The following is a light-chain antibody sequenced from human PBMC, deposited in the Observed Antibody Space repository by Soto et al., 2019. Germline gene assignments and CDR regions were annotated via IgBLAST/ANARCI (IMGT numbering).Light chain of an antibody. CDR2: GAS. Sequence: EIVLTQSPGTLSLSPGDRATLSCRASQSVSSSYLAWYQQKPGQAPRVLIFGASWRATGIPDRFSGSGSGTDFTLTISRLEPEDFAVYYCLQYGSSPKTFGQGTKVEVK. CDR3: LQYGSSPKT. CDR1: QSVSSSY. J-gene: IGKJ1*01. V-gene: IGKV3-20*01.